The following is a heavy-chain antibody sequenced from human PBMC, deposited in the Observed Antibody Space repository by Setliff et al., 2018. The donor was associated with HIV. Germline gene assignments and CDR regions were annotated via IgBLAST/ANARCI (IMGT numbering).Heavy chain of an antibody. Sequence: SETLSLTCSVSGVSISGPIGITYYWDWLRQPPGKGLEWIGNIHYSRGSSYNASLKSRVTISLDTSKSHFSLKLSSVAAADTAVYYRARRYHDASGFYNSWGQGVLGTVSS. CDR3: ARRYHDASGFYNS. J-gene: IGHJ4*02. V-gene: IGHV4-39*02. CDR2: IHYSRGS. D-gene: IGHD1-1*01. CDR1: GVSISGPIGITYY.